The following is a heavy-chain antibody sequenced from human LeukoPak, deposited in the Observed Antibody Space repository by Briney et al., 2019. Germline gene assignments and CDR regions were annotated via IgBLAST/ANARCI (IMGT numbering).Heavy chain of an antibody. V-gene: IGHV3-7*01. Sequence: GGSLTLSCAASGFTFSSYWMSWVRQAPGKGLEWVANIKQDGSEKYYVDSVKGRFTISRDNAKNSLYLQMNSLRAEDTAVYYCARVVVVPAAITPGGFDYWGQGTLVTVSS. D-gene: IGHD2-2*01. CDR1: GFTFSSYW. J-gene: IGHJ4*02. CDR3: ARVVVVPAAITPGGFDY. CDR2: IKQDGSEK.